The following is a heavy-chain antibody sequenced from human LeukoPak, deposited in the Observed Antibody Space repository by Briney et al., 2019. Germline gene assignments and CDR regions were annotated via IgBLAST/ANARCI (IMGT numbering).Heavy chain of an antibody. CDR3: AKDALPYCSGGSCYMKS. J-gene: IGHJ5*02. CDR2: IKSKPDGGTT. V-gene: IGHV3-15*01. Sequence: GGSRRPSCAAPGSPFTSSARSWVRQVPGKGLEWVGRIKSKPDGGTTDYAAPVKGRFTISRDDSKNTLYLQMNSLRAEDTAVYYCAKDALPYCSGGSCYMKSWGQGTLVTVSS. CDR1: GSPFTSSA. D-gene: IGHD2-15*01.